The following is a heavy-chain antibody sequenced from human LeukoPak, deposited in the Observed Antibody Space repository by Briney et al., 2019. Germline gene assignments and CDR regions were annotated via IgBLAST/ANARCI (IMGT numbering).Heavy chain of an antibody. CDR3: AKSGTACSGGSCYSHYFDF. Sequence: GGSLRFSSAASGFTFSNYAMSWVRQAPGKGLHWVSAVSGGGGSTSYADSVKGRFTISRDNSKNTVYLQLNSLRAEDTAVYYCAKSGTACSGGSCYSHYFDFWGQGTLVTVSS. CDR1: GFTFSNYA. V-gene: IGHV3-23*01. D-gene: IGHD2-15*01. CDR2: VSGGGGST. J-gene: IGHJ4*02.